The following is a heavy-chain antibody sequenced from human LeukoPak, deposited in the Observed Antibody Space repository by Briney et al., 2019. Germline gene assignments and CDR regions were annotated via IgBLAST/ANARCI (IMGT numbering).Heavy chain of an antibody. CDR1: GYSFTDYY. Sequence: VASVKVPCKASGYSFTDYYMHWVRQAPGQGLESMGWINPDSGGTNYPQKFQGRVTMTRDTSISTAYMELSRLRSDDTAVYYCARGGHYYSYSMDVWGKGTTVAVSS. CDR3: ARGGHYYSYSMDV. CDR2: INPDSGGT. J-gene: IGHJ6*03. V-gene: IGHV1-2*02.